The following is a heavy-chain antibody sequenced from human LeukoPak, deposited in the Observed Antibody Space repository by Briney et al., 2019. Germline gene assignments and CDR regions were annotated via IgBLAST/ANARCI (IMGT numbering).Heavy chain of an antibody. J-gene: IGHJ4*02. D-gene: IGHD6-19*01. CDR2: ISADSDST. CDR1: KFTFNIYT. CDR3: AKSRGIYDSSGWRTFDS. V-gene: IGHV3-23*01. Sequence: GGSLRLSCAASKFTFNIYTMTWARQAPGKGLEWVSIISADSDSTYYADSVKGRFTISRDNSKDTLYLQMNSLRAEDTAIYYCAKSRGIYDSSGWRTFDSWGQGTLVTVSS.